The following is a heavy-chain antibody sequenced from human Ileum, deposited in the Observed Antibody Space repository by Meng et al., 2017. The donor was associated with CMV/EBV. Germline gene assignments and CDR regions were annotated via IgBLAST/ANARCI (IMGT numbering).Heavy chain of an antibody. CDR2: ISLGNGQT. CDR1: GYTFTDHN. D-gene: IGHD7-27*01. Sequence: QVHLLQSGAEGKKPGASVKISCKTSGYTFTDHNIGWVRQAPGQGLEWVGWISLGNGQTVYGHKVQGRVTVTTDPSTSTAYMELRSLRSDDTAMYYCARDVWGFDYWGQGTLVTVSS. V-gene: IGHV1-18*04. CDR3: ARDVWGFDY. J-gene: IGHJ4*02.